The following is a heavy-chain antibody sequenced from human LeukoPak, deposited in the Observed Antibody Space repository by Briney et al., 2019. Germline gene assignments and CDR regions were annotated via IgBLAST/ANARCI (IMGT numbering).Heavy chain of an antibody. D-gene: IGHD3-22*01. CDR3: ARFLGGYYDIIDP. Sequence: SETLSLTCTVSGGSISSSNYYWGWIRQPPGKGLEWIGSIYHSGSTYYNPSLKSRVTISVDTSKNQFSLKLSSVTAADTAVYYCARFLGGYYDIIDPWGQGTLVTVSS. V-gene: IGHV4-39*07. J-gene: IGHJ5*02. CDR2: IYHSGST. CDR1: GGSISSSNYY.